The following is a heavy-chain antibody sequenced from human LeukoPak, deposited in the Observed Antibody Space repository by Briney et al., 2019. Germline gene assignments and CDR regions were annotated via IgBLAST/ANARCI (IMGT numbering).Heavy chain of an antibody. V-gene: IGHV1-2*02. CDR2: INPNSGGT. D-gene: IGHD6-19*01. CDR1: GYTFTGYY. CDR3: ASRDSSGWYSDY. Sequence: ASVKVSCKASGYTFTGYYMHWVRQAPGQGLEGMGWINPNSGGTNYAQKFQGRVTMTRDTSISTAYMELSRLRSDDTAVYYCASRDSSGWYSDYWGQGTLVTVSS. J-gene: IGHJ4*02.